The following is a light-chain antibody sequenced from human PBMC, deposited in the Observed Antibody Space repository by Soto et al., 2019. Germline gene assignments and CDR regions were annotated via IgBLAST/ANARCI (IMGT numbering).Light chain of an antibody. V-gene: IGKV1-17*01. CDR2: AAS. CDR3: LQHNSYPHT. J-gene: IGKJ4*01. CDR1: QGIRNE. Sequence: DIQMTQSPSSLSASVGDRVTITCRASQGIRNELGWYQQKPGKAPKRLIYAASSLQSGFPSRFSGSGYGTEFTLTISSLQPEDFATYYCLQHNSYPHTFGGGTKVEIK.